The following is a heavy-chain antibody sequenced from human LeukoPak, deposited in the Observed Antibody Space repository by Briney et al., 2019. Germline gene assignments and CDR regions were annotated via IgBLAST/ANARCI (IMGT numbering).Heavy chain of an antibody. CDR3: AGGDWGYGGLNAQHRFDP. V-gene: IGHV3-33*01. J-gene: IGHJ5*02. Sequence: GRSLRLSCAASGFTFSSFGMHWVRQAPGKGLEWVAVIWYDGSNKYYADSVKGRFTISRDNSNKTLYLQMNSLRAKDTAVYYCAGGDWGYGGLNAQHRFDPWGPGTLVTVSS. CDR2: IWYDGSNK. CDR1: GFTFSSFG. D-gene: IGHD4-23*01.